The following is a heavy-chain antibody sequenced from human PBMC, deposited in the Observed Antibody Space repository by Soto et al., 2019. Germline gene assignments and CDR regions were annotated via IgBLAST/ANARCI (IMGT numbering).Heavy chain of an antibody. V-gene: IGHV1-3*01. CDR2: INAGNGNT. CDR1: GYTFTSYA. D-gene: IGHD5-12*01. CDR3: ARDGRWLQLNYFDY. Sequence: QVQLVQSGAEVKKLGALVKVSCKASGYTFTSYAMHWVRQAPGQRLEWMGWINAGNGNTKYSQKFQGRVTITRDTSASTAYMELSSLRSEDTAVYYCARDGRWLQLNYFDYWGQGTLVTVSS. J-gene: IGHJ4*02.